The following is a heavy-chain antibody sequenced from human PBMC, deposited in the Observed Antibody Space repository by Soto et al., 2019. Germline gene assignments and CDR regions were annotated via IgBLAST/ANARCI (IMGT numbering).Heavy chain of an antibody. Sequence: SETLSLTCTVSGGSVSSGHYYWSWIRQPPGKGLEWIGFIYYTGNTNYNPSLKSRVIISVDTSKNQFSLKLSSVTAADTAVYYCATLRTTLAPAFDYWGQGTPVTVSS. CDR2: IYYTGNT. V-gene: IGHV4-61*01. CDR3: ATLRTTLAPAFDY. CDR1: GGSVSSGHYY. J-gene: IGHJ4*02. D-gene: IGHD3-3*01.